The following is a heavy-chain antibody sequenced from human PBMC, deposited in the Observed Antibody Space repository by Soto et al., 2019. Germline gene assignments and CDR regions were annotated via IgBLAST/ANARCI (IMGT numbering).Heavy chain of an antibody. V-gene: IGHV2-5*02. CDR1: GFSLSTSGVG. Sequence: QITLKESGPTLVKPTQTLTLTCTFSGFSLSTSGVGVGWIRQPPGKALEWLALIYWDDDKRYSPSLKSRRTIPKETSNNQVVLTMTSLDPVDTATDFCARNSSGWYGFDYWGQGTQVTVSS. CDR2: IYWDDDK. J-gene: IGHJ4*02. CDR3: ARNSSGWYGFDY. D-gene: IGHD6-19*01.